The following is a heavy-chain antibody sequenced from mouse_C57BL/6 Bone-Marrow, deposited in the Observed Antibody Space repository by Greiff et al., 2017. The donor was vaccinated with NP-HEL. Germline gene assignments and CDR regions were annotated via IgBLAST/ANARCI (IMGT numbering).Heavy chain of an antibody. CDR1: GFTFSSYA. J-gene: IGHJ3*01. D-gene: IGHD2-1*01. Sequence: EVKLMESGGGLVKPGGSLKLSCAASGFTFSSYAMSWVRQTPEKRLEWVATISDGGSYTYYPDNVKGRFTISRDNAQNNLYLQMSHLKSEDTAMYYCASLLWSFAYWGQGTLVTVSA. V-gene: IGHV5-4*03. CDR2: ISDGGSYT. CDR3: ASLLWSFAY.